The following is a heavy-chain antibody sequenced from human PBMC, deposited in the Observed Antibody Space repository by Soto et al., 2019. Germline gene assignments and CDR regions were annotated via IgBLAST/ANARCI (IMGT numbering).Heavy chain of an antibody. V-gene: IGHV3-23*01. CDR1: GLTGLPFSRYD. Sequence: EVQLLESGGGLVQPGGSLRLSCAASGLTGLPFSRYDMSWVRQAPGRGLEWVAAINGGRSFYGDSVEGRFTVSRDDSKNTLYLQMNSLRVEDTAIYYCATHDWDLWGQGTLVTVSS. D-gene: IGHD3-9*01. CDR3: ATHDWDL. CDR2: INGGRS. J-gene: IGHJ5*02.